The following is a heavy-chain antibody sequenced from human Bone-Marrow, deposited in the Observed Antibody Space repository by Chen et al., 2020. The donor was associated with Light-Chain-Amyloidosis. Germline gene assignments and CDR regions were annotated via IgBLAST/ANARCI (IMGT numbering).Heavy chain of an antibody. D-gene: IGHD3-16*01. CDR1: GYTFTGYH. Sequence: QAQLEQSGAEVKKPGASVKVSCKASGYTFTGYHMHWVRQAPGQGVEWMGWSNPNSGGTNNSEKYQGRGTMTRGTSTSTAYMVLSRRRSDDTAVYYCGGELGDYAMDYYYYGMDVWGQGTTVTVSS. CDR3: GGELGDYAMDYYYYGMDV. V-gene: IGHV1-2*02. CDR2: SNPNSGGT. J-gene: IGHJ6*02.